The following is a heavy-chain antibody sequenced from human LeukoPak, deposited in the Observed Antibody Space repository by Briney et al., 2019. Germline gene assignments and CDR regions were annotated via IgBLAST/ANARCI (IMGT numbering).Heavy chain of an antibody. CDR2: ISHDGSNK. J-gene: IGHJ4*02. D-gene: IGHD6-19*01. CDR3: ARTPKTSGYSSGWSHFDY. Sequence: PGRSLRLSCAASGFTFSSYAMHWVRQAPGKGLEWVAVISHDGSNKNYADSVKGRFTISRDNSKNTLYLQMNSLRAEDTAVYYCARTPKTSGYSSGWSHFDYWGQGTLVTVSS. CDR1: GFTFSSYA. V-gene: IGHV3-30-3*01.